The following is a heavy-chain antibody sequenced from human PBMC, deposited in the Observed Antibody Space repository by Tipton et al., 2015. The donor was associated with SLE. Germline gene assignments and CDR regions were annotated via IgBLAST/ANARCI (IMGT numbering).Heavy chain of an antibody. V-gene: IGHV4-61*10. J-gene: IGHJ4*02. D-gene: IGHD3-16*01. CDR1: GGSVGSGTYY. Sequence: TLSLTCTLSGGSVGSGTYYWTWIRQPAGKGLEWIGAINHSGSTSYNPSLQSRVTTSIDTSKSQFSLKLTSVTAADTAMYYCARELRGGFDFWGQGALVTVSS. CDR3: ARELRGGFDF. CDR2: INHSGST.